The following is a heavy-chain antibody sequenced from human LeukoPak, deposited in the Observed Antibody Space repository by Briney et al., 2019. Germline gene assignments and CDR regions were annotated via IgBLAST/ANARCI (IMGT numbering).Heavy chain of an antibody. CDR3: ARENYGGNSVFDY. J-gene: IGHJ4*02. Sequence: ASVKVSCKSSGYTFTTYINIWVRRAPGQGLEWMGWINPNSGGTNYAQKFQGRVTMTRDTSISTAYMELSRLRSDDTAVYYCARENYGGNSVFDYWGQGTLVTVSS. D-gene: IGHD4-23*01. CDR2: INPNSGGT. V-gene: IGHV1-2*02. CDR1: GYTFTTYI.